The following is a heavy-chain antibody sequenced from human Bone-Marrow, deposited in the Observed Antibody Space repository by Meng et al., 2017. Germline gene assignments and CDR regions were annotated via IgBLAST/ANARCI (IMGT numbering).Heavy chain of an antibody. CDR3: AREEIIAMLTSGLDP. D-gene: IGHD5-18*01. CDR1: GFTFSSYA. CDR2: ISYDGSNK. J-gene: IGHJ5*02. Sequence: GESLKISCAASGFTFSSYAMHWVRQAPGKGLEWVAVISYDGSNKYYADSVKGRFTISRDNSKNTLYLQMNSLRAEDTAVYFCAREEIIAMLTSGLDPWGQGTLVTVSS. V-gene: IGHV3-30*01.